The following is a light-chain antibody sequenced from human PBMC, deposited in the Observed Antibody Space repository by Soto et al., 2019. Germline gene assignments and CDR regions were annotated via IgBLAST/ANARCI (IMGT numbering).Light chain of an antibody. CDR2: DVS. V-gene: IGLV2-14*01. J-gene: IGLJ1*01. Sequence: QSVLTQPASVSGSPGQSITISCPGASRDVGGYNNVSWYQQHPGKAPKLMIYDVSNRPSGVSNRFSGSKSGNTASLTISGLQAEDEADYYCSSYTSSSTLFYGFGTGTKVTVL. CDR3: SSYTSSSTLFYG. CDR1: SRDVGGYNN.